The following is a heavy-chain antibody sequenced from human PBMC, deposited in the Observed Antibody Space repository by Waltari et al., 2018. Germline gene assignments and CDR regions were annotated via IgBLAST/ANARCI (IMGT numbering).Heavy chain of an antibody. D-gene: IGHD6-19*01. J-gene: IGHJ4*02. CDR2: IYYSGST. CDR1: GGSISSSSYY. V-gene: IGHV4-39*01. Sequence: QLQLQESGPGLVKPSETLSLTCTVSGGSISSSSYYWGWIRQPPGKGLEWSGSIYYSGSTYYNPSLKSRVTISVDTSKNQFSLKLSSVTAADTAVYYCARRTSGSFDYWGQGTLVTVSS. CDR3: ARRTSGSFDY.